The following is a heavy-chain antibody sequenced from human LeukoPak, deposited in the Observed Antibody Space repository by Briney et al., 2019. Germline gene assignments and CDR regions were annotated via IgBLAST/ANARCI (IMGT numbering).Heavy chain of an antibody. CDR3: ARVQNYDFWSGYFLDY. D-gene: IGHD3-3*01. J-gene: IGHJ4*02. Sequence: SQTLSLTCTVSGGSINSGGYYWSWIRQHPGKGLEWIGYIYDSGSTYYNPALKSRVTISVDTSKNQFSLKLSSVTAADTAVYYCARVQNYDFWSGYFLDYWGQGTLVTVSS. CDR2: IYDSGST. CDR1: GGSINSGGYY. V-gene: IGHV4-31*03.